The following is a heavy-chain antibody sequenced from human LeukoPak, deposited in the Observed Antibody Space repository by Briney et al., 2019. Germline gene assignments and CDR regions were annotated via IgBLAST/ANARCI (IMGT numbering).Heavy chain of an antibody. CDR2: ISTSSTI. CDR3: ARGAAAGTSFDY. V-gene: IGHV3-48*04. Sequence: GGSLRLSCAASRFTFRSYGVNWVRQAPGKGLEWISYISTSSTITYADSVKGRFTISRDNAKNSLYLQMNSLRAEDTAVYYCARGAAAGTSFDYWGQGTLVTVSS. CDR1: RFTFRSYG. J-gene: IGHJ4*02. D-gene: IGHD6-13*01.